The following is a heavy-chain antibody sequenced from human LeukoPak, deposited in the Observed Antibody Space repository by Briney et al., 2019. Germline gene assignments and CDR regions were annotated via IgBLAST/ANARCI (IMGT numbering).Heavy chain of an antibody. Sequence: GGSLRLSCEASGFTFNTYSMNWARQAPGKGLEWVSSIDSSGGYMFYADSVKGRFIISRDNAKDSLYLQMNSLRVEDTAVYYCARDWAGYCSGGNCYDAFDIWGQGTMVTVSS. D-gene: IGHD2-15*01. CDR1: GFTFNTYS. V-gene: IGHV3-21*06. J-gene: IGHJ3*02. CDR3: ARDWAGYCSGGNCYDAFDI. CDR2: IDSSGGYM.